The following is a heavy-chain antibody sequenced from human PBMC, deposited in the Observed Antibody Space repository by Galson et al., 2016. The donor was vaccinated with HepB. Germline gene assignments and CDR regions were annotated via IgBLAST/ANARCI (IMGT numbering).Heavy chain of an antibody. Sequence: SLRLSCAASRFSFGYYAMHWVRQAPGKGLEWVAVTWFDGSNTYYGESVKGRFSISRDNSKNTLYLQMNSLRVEDTAVYYCARESGCCGDYFDSWGQGTLVTVSS. D-gene: IGHD2-8*01. V-gene: IGHV3-33*01. CDR3: ARESGCCGDYFDS. CDR2: TWFDGSNT. CDR1: RFSFGYYA. J-gene: IGHJ4*02.